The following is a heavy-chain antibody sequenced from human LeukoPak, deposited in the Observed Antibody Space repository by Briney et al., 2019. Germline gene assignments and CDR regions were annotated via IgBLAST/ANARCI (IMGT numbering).Heavy chain of an antibody. D-gene: IGHD3-10*01. J-gene: IGHJ5*02. CDR2: ISSSSSYI. CDR1: GFTFSSYS. Sequence: PGGSLRLSCAASGFTFSSYSMNCVRQAPGKGLEWVSSISSSSSYIYYADSVKGRFTISRDNAKNSLYLQMNSLRAEDTAVDYCGRSVWRFLWFWDPGGQGTLVTVSS. CDR3: GRSVWRFLWFWDP. V-gene: IGHV3-21*01.